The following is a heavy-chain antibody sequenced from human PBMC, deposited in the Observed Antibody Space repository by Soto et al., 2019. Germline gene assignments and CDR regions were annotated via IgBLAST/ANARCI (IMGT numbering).Heavy chain of an antibody. D-gene: IGHD2-8*02. CDR1: GFTFSAYD. V-gene: IGHV3-13*01. CDR3: ARQASYWHGGGGWFDP. Sequence: EVQLVESGGGLVQPGGSLRLSCATSGFTFSAYDMHWVRQATGKGLEWVAAIGTQHDTYYPDSVKGRFTISRENAKNSLYLKMNSRGAGETAVYYCARQASYWHGGGGWFDPWGQGTLVTVSS. CDR2: IGTQHDT. J-gene: IGHJ5*02.